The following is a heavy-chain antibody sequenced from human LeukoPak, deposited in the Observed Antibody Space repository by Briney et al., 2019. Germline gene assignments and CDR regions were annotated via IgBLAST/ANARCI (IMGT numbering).Heavy chain of an antibody. J-gene: IGHJ4*02. CDR3: ARPPISRWGEAGDY. CDR1: GGSISTSNYY. CDR2: IYYSGST. Sequence: PSETLSLTCTVSGGSISTSNYYWGWIRQPPGKGLEWIGSIYYSGSTYYNPSLKSRVTISVDTSKNQFSLKLNSATAADTAVYYCARPPISRWGEAGDYWGQGALVTVSS. V-gene: IGHV4-39*01. D-gene: IGHD3-16*01.